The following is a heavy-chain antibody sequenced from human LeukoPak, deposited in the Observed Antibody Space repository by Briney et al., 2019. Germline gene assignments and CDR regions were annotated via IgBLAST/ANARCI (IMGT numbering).Heavy chain of an antibody. Sequence: GGSLRLPCAASGFTFRNSAMTWVRQAPGKGLEWVSVISGNGGTTYYADSVKGRFTISRDNSKNTLYLQMNSLRAEDTAVYYCAKDLGVAVAGIDRELDYWGQGTLVTVSS. CDR2: ISGNGGTT. V-gene: IGHV3-23*01. CDR3: AKDLGVAVAGIDRELDY. D-gene: IGHD6-19*01. CDR1: GFTFRNSA. J-gene: IGHJ4*02.